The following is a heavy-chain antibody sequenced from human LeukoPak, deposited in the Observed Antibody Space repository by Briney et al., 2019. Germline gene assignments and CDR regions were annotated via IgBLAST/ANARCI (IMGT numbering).Heavy chain of an antibody. V-gene: IGHV4-30-4*01. D-gene: IGHD2-2*01. CDR1: GGSISSGDYY. CDR3: ARGIVPAAMMADWFDP. Sequence: SQTLSLTCTVSGGSISSGDYYWSWIRQPPGKGLEWIGYIYYSGSTYYNPSLKSRVIISVDTSKNQFSLKLSSVTAADTAVYYCARGIVPAAMMADWFDPWGQGTLDTVSS. J-gene: IGHJ5*02. CDR2: IYYSGST.